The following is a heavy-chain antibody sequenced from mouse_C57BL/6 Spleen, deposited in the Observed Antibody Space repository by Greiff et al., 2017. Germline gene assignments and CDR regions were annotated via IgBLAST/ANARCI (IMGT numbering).Heavy chain of an antibody. CDR3: ARPHGSWFAY. J-gene: IGHJ3*01. D-gene: IGHD1-1*01. CDR1: GYTFTSYW. V-gene: IGHV1-55*01. Sequence: QVHVKQSGAELVKPGASVKMSCKASGYTFTSYWITWVKQRPGQGLEWIGDIYPGSGSTNYNEKFKSKATLTVDTSSSTAYMQLSSLTSEDSAVYYCARPHGSWFAYWGQGTLVTVSA. CDR2: IYPGSGST.